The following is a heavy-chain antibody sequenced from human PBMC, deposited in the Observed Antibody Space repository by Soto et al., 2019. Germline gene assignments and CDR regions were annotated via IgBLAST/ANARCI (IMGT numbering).Heavy chain of an antibody. Sequence: QLQLQESGPGLVKPSETLSLTCTVSGGSISSSSYYWGWIRQPPGKGLEWIGSIYYSGSTYYNPSLKSRVTISVDTSKNQFSLKLSSVTAADTAVYYCARLTVDYGDYGGDWYFDLWGRGTLVTVSS. CDR2: IYYSGST. CDR1: GGSISSSSYY. D-gene: IGHD4-17*01. J-gene: IGHJ2*01. CDR3: ARLTVDYGDYGGDWYFDL. V-gene: IGHV4-39*01.